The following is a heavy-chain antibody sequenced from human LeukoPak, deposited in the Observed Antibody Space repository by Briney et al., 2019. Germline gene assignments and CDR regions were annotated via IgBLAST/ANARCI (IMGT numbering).Heavy chain of an antibody. D-gene: IGHD1-26*01. CDR3: AREESGSNGPYHYYYGMDV. J-gene: IGHJ6*02. Sequence: PGGSLRLSCAASGFTMRNHWMSWVRQAPGKGLEWVSSISSRSSYIYYADSVKGRFTISRDNAKNSLYPQMNSLRAEDTAVYYCAREESGSNGPYHYYYGMDVWGQGTTVTVSS. V-gene: IGHV3-21*01. CDR2: ISSRSSYI. CDR1: GFTMRNHW.